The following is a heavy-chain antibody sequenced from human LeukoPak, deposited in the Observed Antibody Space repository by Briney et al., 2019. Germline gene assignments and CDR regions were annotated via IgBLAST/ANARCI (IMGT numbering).Heavy chain of an antibody. V-gene: IGHV4-34*01. D-gene: IGHD2-15*01. CDR1: GFAVSSNY. J-gene: IGHJ2*01. CDR3: ARGGRSLVAAQFDL. CDR2: INHSGST. Sequence: PGGSLRLSCAASGFAVSSNYMNWVRQAPGKGLEWIGEINHSGSTNYNPSLKSRVTISVDTSKNQFSLKLSSVTAADTAVYYCARGGRSLVAAQFDLWGRGTLVTVSS.